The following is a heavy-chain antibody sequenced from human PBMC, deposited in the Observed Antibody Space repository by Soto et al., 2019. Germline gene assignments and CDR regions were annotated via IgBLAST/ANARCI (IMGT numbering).Heavy chain of an antibody. CDR3: ARASSYYDSGAYWFDP. Sequence: KSSETLSLTCTVSGGSISSGGYYWSWIRQHPGKGLEWIGYIYYSGSTYYNPSLKSRVTISIDTSKNQFSLKLSSVTAADTAVYYCARASSYYDSGAYWFDPWGQGTLVTVSS. CDR2: IYYSGST. D-gene: IGHD3-22*01. CDR1: GGSISSGGYY. V-gene: IGHV4-31*03. J-gene: IGHJ5*02.